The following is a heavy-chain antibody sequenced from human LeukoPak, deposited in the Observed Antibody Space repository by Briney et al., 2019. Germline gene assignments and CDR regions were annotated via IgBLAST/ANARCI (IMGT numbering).Heavy chain of an antibody. CDR1: GYTFSSNG. V-gene: IGHV1-18*01. J-gene: IGHJ3*02. CDR3: ARHKPYGSGSFDTFDI. CDR2: ISAYNGNT. D-gene: IGHD3-10*01. Sequence: ASVKVSCKASGYTFSSNGISWVRQAPGQGLEWMGWISAYNGNTNYAQKFQGRVTMTTDTSTSTAYMELRSLRSDDTAVYYCARHKPYGSGSFDTFDIWGQGTTVTLSS.